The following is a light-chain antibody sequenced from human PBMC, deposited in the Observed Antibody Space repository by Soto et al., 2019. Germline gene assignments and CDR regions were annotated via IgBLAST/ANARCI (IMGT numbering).Light chain of an antibody. CDR2: GAS. V-gene: IGKV3-15*01. CDR1: QSVSSN. J-gene: IGKJ4*01. CDR3: QQYNNWPLT. Sequence: EIVMTQSPGTLSVSPGERATLSCRASQSVSSNLAWYHQKHGQAPRLLIYGASTRATGIPARFSGSGSGTELTPTISSLPSEDFAVYYCQQYNNWPLTFGGGTKVEIK.